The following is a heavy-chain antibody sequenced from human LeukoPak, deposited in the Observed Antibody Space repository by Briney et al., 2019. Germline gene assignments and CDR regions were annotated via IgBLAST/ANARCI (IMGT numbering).Heavy chain of an antibody. CDR3: ATPIAAQGDY. CDR2: IIPILGIA. V-gene: IGHV1-69*04. Sequence: GASVKVSCKASGGTFSSYAISWVRQAPGQGLERMGRIIPILGIANYAQKFQGRVTITADKSTSTAYMELSSLRSEDTAVYYCATPIAAQGDYWGQGTLVTVSS. D-gene: IGHD6-6*01. J-gene: IGHJ4*02. CDR1: GGTFSSYA.